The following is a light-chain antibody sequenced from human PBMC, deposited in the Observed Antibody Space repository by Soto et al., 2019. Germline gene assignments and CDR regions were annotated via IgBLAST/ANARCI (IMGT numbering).Light chain of an antibody. Sequence: EIVLTQSPGTLSLSPGERATLSCRASQSVSSNYLAWYQQKPGQAPRLLIYGASSRATDIPDRFSGSGSGTDFTITISRLEPEDFAVYYCQQYGSSLLYTCGQGTKLEIK. CDR2: GAS. CDR3: QQYGSSLLYT. V-gene: IGKV3-20*01. CDR1: QSVSSNY. J-gene: IGKJ2*01.